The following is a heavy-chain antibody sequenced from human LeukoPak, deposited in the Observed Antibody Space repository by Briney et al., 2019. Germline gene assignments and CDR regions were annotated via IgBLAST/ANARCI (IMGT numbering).Heavy chain of an antibody. CDR1: GGSISSYY. D-gene: IGHD3-16*01. Sequence: SETLSLTCTVSGGSISSYYWSWIRQPAGKGLEWIGRIYTSGSTNYNPSLKSRVTMSVDTSKNQFSLKLSSVTAADTAVYYCARVRYRLAETYIDYWGQGTLVTVSS. CDR3: ARVRYRLAETYIDY. CDR2: IYTSGST. J-gene: IGHJ4*02. V-gene: IGHV4-4*07.